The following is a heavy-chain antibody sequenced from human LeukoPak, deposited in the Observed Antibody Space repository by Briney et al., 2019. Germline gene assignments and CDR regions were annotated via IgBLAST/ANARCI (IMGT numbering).Heavy chain of an antibody. CDR2: INPNSGGT. CDR1: GYTFTGYY. CDR3: ARASPSIYCSSTSCHLVY. V-gene: IGHV1-2*02. Sequence: ASVKVSCKASGYTFTGYYMHWVRQAPGQGLEWMGWINPNSGGTNYAQKFQGRVTMTRDTSISTAYMELSRLRSDATAVYYCARASPSIYCSSTSCHLVYWGQGTLVTVSS. D-gene: IGHD2-2*01. J-gene: IGHJ4*02.